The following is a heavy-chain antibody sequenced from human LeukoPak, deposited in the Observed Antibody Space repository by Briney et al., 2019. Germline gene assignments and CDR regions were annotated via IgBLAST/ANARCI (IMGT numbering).Heavy chain of an antibody. CDR2: INPNSGGT. V-gene: IGHV1-2*02. CDR3: ARDESTGWQWLVRSFDP. Sequence: ASVKVSCKVSGYTLTELSMHWVRQAPGKGLEWMGWINPNSGGTNYAQRFQGRVTMTRDTSISTAYMELSRLRSDDTAVYYCARDESTGWQWLVRSFDPWGQGTLVTVSS. J-gene: IGHJ5*02. D-gene: IGHD6-19*01. CDR1: GYTLTELS.